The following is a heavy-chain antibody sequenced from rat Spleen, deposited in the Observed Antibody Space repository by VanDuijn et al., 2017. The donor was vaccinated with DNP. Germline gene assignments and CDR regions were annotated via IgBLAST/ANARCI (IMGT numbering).Heavy chain of an antibody. J-gene: IGHJ4*01. CDR3: TTVSITMGAMDA. CDR2: ISYDGGST. V-gene: IGHV5-20*01. D-gene: IGHD1-12*01. CDR1: GFTFSDYY. Sequence: EVQLVESGGGLVQPGRSLKLSCAASGFTFSDYYMAWVRQAPTKGLEWVASISYDGGSTYYRDSVKGRFTISRDNAKSSLYLQMDSLRSEDTATYYCTTVSITMGAMDAWGQGTSVTVSA.